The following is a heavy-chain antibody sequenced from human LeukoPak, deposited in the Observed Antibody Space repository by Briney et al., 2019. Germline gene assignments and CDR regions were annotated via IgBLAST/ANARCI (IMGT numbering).Heavy chain of an antibody. V-gene: IGHV1-3*01. J-gene: IGHJ4*02. CDR2: INAGNGNT. CDR3: AQNLIDSSGSDY. CDR1: GYTFTTYA. D-gene: IGHD6-19*01. Sequence: ASVKVSCKASGYTFTTYAIHWVRQAPGQRLEWMGWINAGNGNTKYSQKFQGRVTITRDTSASTAYMELSSLRSEDTAVYYCAQNLIDSSGSDYWGQGTLVTVSS.